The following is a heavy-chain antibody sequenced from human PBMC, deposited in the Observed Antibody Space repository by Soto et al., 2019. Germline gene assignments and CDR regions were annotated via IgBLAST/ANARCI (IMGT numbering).Heavy chain of an antibody. CDR3: AKSTAGYGDYVAGY. CDR2: ISYDGSNK. V-gene: IGHV3-30*18. CDR1: GFTFSSYG. D-gene: IGHD4-17*01. Sequence: ESGGGVVQPGRSLRLSCAASGFTFSSYGMHWVRQAPGKGLEWVAVISYDGSNKYYADSVKGRFTISRDNSKNTLYLQMNSLRAEDTAVYYCAKSTAGYGDYVAGYWGQGTLVTVSS. J-gene: IGHJ4*02.